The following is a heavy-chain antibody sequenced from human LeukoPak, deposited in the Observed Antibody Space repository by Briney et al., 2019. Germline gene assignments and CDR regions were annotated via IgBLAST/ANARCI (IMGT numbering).Heavy chain of an antibody. CDR1: GFTFSSYW. D-gene: IGHD3-10*01. CDR2: ISWNSGSI. CDR3: AKSLRGVDLSRYFDY. J-gene: IGHJ4*02. Sequence: GGSLRLSCAASGFTFSSYWMHWVRQAPGKGLEWVSGISWNSGSIGYADSVKGRFTISRDNAKNSLYLQMNSLRAEDTALYYCAKSLRGVDLSRYFDYWGQGTLVTVSS. V-gene: IGHV3-9*01.